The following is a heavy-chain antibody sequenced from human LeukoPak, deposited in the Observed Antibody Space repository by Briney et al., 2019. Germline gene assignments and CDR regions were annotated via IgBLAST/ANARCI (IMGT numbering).Heavy chain of an antibody. V-gene: IGHV3-74*01. CDR1: GFPYGSAS. CDR2: IQRDGTSP. Sequence: PGGSLRLSCTASGFPYGSASMHWVRRAPGKGLEWVSGIQRDGTSPTYADSVEGRFIISRDNAKGSVYLQMNILRAEDTAVYYCSRGHYGPDYWGQGTLVTVSS. D-gene: IGHD3-16*01. J-gene: IGHJ4*02. CDR3: SRGHYGPDY.